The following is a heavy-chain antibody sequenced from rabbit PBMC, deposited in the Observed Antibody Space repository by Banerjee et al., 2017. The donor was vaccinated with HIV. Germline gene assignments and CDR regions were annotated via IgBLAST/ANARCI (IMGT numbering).Heavy chain of an antibody. CDR2: VYAGSSGST. D-gene: IGHD6-1*01. V-gene: IGHV1S45*01. J-gene: IGHJ6*01. CDR1: GFSFSSNYY. CDR3: ARGVNWYGYANF. Sequence: QEQLVESGGGLVQPEGSLTLTCTASGFSFSSNYYMCWVRQAPGKGLEWIACVYAGSSGSTYYACWAKGRFTISKTSSTTVTLLMTSLTAADTATYFCARGVNWYGYANFWGQGTLVTVS.